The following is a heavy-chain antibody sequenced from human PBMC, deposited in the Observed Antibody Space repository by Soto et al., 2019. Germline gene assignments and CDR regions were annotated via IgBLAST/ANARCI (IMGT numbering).Heavy chain of an antibody. CDR1: GGSISSYY. V-gene: IGHV4-59*01. Sequence: PSETLSLTCTVSGGSISSYYWSWIRQPPGKGLEWIGYIYYSGSTNYNPSLKSRVTISVDTSKNQFSLKLSSVTAADTAVYYSARGCDYAFFGDYWGHGTLVTVSS. CDR3: ARGCDYAFFGDY. J-gene: IGHJ4*01. CDR2: IYYSGST. D-gene: IGHD4-17*01.